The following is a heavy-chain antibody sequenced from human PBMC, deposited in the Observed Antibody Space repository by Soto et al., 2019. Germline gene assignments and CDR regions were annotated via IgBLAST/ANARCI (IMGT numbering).Heavy chain of an antibody. CDR3: ARGANNAYYYYYGMDV. J-gene: IGHJ6*02. D-gene: IGHD1-26*01. CDR2: IIPIFGTA. CDR1: GGTFSSYA. Sequence: SVKVSCKASGGTFSSYAISWVRQAPGQGLEWMGGIIPIFGTANYAQKFQGRVTITADESTSTAYMELSSLRSEDTAVYYCARGANNAYYYYYGMDVWGQGTTVTVSS. V-gene: IGHV1-69*13.